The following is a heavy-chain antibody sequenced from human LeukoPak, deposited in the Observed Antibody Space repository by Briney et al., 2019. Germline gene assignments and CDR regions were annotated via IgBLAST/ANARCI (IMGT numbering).Heavy chain of an antibody. D-gene: IGHD5-12*01. CDR1: GHTANTYG. CDR3: ANVAKGRYFFYYMDV. CDR2: IFSYNGQT. V-gene: IGHV1-18*01. Sequence: ASVKVSCKASGHTANTYGFSWVRQAPGQGLEWIGWIFSYNGQTRYADKFQGRVTMTTDTSKTIAYMELRSLRSDDTAVYFCANVAKGRYFFYYMDVWGKGTTVTVS. J-gene: IGHJ6*03.